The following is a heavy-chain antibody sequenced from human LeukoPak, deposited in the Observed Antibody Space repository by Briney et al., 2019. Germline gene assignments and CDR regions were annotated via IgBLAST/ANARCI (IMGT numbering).Heavy chain of an antibody. CDR2: INHSGST. CDR1: GGSISSGSYY. Sequence: PSETLSLTCTVSGGSISSGSYYWSWIRQPPGKGLEWIGEINHSGSTNYNPSLKSRVTISVDTSKNQFSLKLSSVTAADTAVYYCARESSDWYDILTSYNYYFDYWGQGTLVTVSS. CDR3: ARESSDWYDILTSYNYYFDY. J-gene: IGHJ4*02. D-gene: IGHD3-9*01. V-gene: IGHV4-39*07.